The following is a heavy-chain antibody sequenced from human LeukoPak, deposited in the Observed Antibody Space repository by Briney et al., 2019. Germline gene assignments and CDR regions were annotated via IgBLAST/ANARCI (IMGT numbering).Heavy chain of an antibody. Sequence: GGSLRLSCAASGFTFPSYAMSWVRQAPGKGLEGVAVISGSGGTTFYADSVKGRFAISRDNSKNMLYLQMISLRVEETAIFYCAKAADDYGGYCHAFDHWGQGALVSVSS. CDR3: AKAADDYGGYCHAFDH. J-gene: IGHJ4*02. D-gene: IGHD4-17*01. V-gene: IGHV3-23*01. CDR1: GFTFPSYA. CDR2: ISGSGGTT.